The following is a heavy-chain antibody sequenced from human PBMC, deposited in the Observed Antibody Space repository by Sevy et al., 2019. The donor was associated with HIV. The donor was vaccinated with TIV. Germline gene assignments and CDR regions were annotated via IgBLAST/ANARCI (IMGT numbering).Heavy chain of an antibody. Sequence: SRTISLTCTVSGGSISSYYWSWSRQPPGKGLAWVGYIYSSGSTNYSPSLKSRVTISVDTSKNQFSLKLSSVTAADTAVYYCAVLGLARYFFDSWGQGNQVTVSS. J-gene: IGHJ4*02. D-gene: IGHD2-8*02. CDR3: AVLGLARYFFDS. CDR2: IYSSGST. CDR1: GGSISSYY. V-gene: IGHV4-59*13.